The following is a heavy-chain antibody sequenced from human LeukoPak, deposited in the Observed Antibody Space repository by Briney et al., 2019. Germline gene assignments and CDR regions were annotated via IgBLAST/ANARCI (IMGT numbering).Heavy chain of an antibody. J-gene: IGHJ5*02. CDR2: INPNSGDT. CDR1: GYTFTDYY. Sequence: GASVKVSCKASGYTFTDYYMHWVRQAPGQGLEWMGWINPNSGDTKYAQKFQGRVTMSRDTSISTAYMELSRLRSDDTAVYYCARGYSGSYWNWFDPWGQGTLVTVSS. CDR3: ARGYSGSYWNWFDP. D-gene: IGHD1-26*01. V-gene: IGHV1-2*02.